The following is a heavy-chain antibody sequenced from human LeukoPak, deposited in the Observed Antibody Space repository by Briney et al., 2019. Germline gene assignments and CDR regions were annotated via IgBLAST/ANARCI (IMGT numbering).Heavy chain of an antibody. CDR2: IYYRSKWYD. V-gene: IGHV6-1*01. CDR1: GDSVCSKNGA. J-gene: IGHJ5*01. CDR3: ARDLGTSGWYTFDF. Sequence: KTSQTLSLTCALSGDSVCSKNGAWNWIRQSPSRGLEWLGRIYYRSKWYDEYADSVKGRVTISPDTSKNQFSLHVYSVTPEDTAVYYCARDLGTSGWYTFDFWGQGTLVTVSS. D-gene: IGHD6-19*01.